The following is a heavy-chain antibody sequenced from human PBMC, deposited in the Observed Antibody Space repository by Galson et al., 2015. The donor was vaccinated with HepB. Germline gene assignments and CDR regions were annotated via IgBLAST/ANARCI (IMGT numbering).Heavy chain of an antibody. CDR2: INSDGSST. J-gene: IGHJ4*02. V-gene: IGHV3-74*01. D-gene: IGHD4-17*01. CDR1: GFTFSSYW. Sequence: SLRLSCAASGFTFSSYWMHWVRQAPGKGLVWVSRINSDGSSTSYADSVKGRFTISRDNAKNTLYLQMNSLRAEDTAVYYCARGSYGDYVDYWGQGTLVTVSS. CDR3: ARGSYGDYVDY.